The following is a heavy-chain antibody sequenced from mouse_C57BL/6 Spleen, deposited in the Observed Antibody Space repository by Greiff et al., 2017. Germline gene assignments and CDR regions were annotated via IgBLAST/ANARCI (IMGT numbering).Heavy chain of an antibody. V-gene: IGHV1-82*01. D-gene: IGHD1-1*01. CDR2: IYPGDGDT. CDR1: GYAFSSSW. J-gene: IGHJ1*01. Sequence: QVQLHQSGPELVKPGASVKISCKASGYAFSSSWMNWVKQRPGKGLEWIGRIYPGDGDTNYNGKFKGKATLTADNSSSTAYMQLSSLTSEDSAVYCCARFPSTVVYWYFDVWGSGTTVTASS. CDR3: ARFPSTVVYWYFDV.